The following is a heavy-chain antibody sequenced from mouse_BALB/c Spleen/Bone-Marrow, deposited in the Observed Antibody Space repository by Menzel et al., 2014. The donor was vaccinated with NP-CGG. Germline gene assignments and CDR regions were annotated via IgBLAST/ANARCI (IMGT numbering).Heavy chain of an antibody. V-gene: IGHV1-5*01. CDR2: IYPGNSDT. J-gene: IGHJ4*01. CDR1: GYTFTSYW. CDR3: TRVITAVLATRAMDY. D-gene: IGHD1-1*01. Sequence: AQLKESGTVLARPGASVKMSCKASGYTFTSYWMHWVKQRPGQGLEWIGAIYPGNSDTSYNQKFKGKAKLTAVTSTSTAYMELSSLTNEDSAVYYCTRVITAVLATRAMDYWGQGSSVTVSS.